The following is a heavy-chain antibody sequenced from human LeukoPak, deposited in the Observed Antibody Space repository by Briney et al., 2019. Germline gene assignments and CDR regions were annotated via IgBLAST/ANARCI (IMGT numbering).Heavy chain of an antibody. CDR2: IYYSGST. D-gene: IGHD3-9*01. CDR1: GGSISSSSYY. Sequence: PSETLSLTCTVSGGSISSSSYYWGWIRQPPGKGLEWIGSIYYSGSTYYNPSLKSRVTISVDTSKNQFSLKLSSVTAADTAVYYCARAHYDILTGYSYGMDVWGQGTTVTVSS. J-gene: IGHJ6*02. V-gene: IGHV4-39*07. CDR3: ARAHYDILTGYSYGMDV.